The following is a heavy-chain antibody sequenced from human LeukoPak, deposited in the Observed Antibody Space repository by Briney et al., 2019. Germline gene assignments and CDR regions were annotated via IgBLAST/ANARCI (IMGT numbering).Heavy chain of an antibody. CDR1: GGSISSGSYY. CDR3: AREGQQLVPPFDY. Sequence: SQTLSLTCTVSGGSISSGSYYWSWIRQPAGKGLDWVGHIYPSGSTNYNPSLNSRVTISIDTSKNQFSLKVSSVTAADSAMYYCAREGQQLVPPFDYWGQGTLVTVSS. D-gene: IGHD6-6*01. V-gene: IGHV4-61*09. J-gene: IGHJ4*02. CDR2: IYPSGST.